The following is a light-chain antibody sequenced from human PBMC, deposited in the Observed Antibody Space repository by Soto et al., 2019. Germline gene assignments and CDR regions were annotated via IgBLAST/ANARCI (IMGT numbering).Light chain of an antibody. V-gene: IGKV3-20*01. CDR2: GAS. CDR1: QSVDSSY. J-gene: IGKJ2*01. Sequence: EIVLTQSPGTLSLSPGERATLCCGASQSVDSSYTAWYQQKPGQAPRLLIYGASNRATGIPDRFSGTGSGTDFTLTISRLEPEDFAVYYCQQYGTSPPLYTFGQGTKLEI. CDR3: QQYGTSPPLYT.